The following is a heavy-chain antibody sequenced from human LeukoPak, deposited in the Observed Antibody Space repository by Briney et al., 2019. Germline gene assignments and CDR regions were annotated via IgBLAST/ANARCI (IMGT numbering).Heavy chain of an antibody. CDR2: ISRSGSGT. D-gene: IGHD3-10*01. Sequence: PGRSQRLCCAASGFTFSSNVMRWARQAPGKGLEWVSSISRSGSGTYYADSVKGRFTISRDISKKTLDLHMHNLTAEDTAVYYRAKDSVFWGQGTLVTVSS. CDR3: AKDSVF. J-gene: IGHJ4*02. CDR1: GFTFSSNV. V-gene: IGHV3-23*01.